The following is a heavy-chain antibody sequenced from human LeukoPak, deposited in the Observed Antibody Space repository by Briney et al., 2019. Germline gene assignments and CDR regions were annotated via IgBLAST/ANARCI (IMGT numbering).Heavy chain of an antibody. Sequence: SETLSLTCTVSGGSISSSNYYWGWIRQPPGKGLEWIGSIYYSGSTYYNPSLKSRVTISVDTSKNQFSLKLSSVTAADTAVYYCARAEVRLNYFDYWGQGTLATVSS. D-gene: IGHD2-21*01. V-gene: IGHV4-39*07. CDR3: ARAEVRLNYFDY. CDR1: GGSISSSNYY. J-gene: IGHJ4*02. CDR2: IYYSGST.